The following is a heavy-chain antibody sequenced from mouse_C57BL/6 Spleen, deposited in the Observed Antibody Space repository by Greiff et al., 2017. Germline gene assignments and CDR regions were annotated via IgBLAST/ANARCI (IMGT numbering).Heavy chain of an antibody. Sequence: VHLVESGAELVRPGTSVKVSCKASGYAFTNYLIEWVKQRPGQGLEWIGVINPGSGGTNYNEKFKGKATLTADKSSSTAYMQLSSLTSEDSAVYFCASSTDYYGSSYWYFDVWGTGTTVTVSS. CDR1: GYAFTNYL. J-gene: IGHJ1*03. V-gene: IGHV1-54*01. CDR3: ASSTDYYGSSYWYFDV. D-gene: IGHD1-1*01. CDR2: INPGSGGT.